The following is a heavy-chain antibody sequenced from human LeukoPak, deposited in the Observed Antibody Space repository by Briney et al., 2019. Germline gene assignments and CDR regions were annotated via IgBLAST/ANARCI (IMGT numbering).Heavy chain of an antibody. CDR2: IYPNSGGT. Sequence: ASVTVSCKASGYTFNTYGISWVRPAAGQRREWMGWIYPNSGGTNYAQKFQGRVTMTRDTSISTAYMELSRLRSDDTAVYYCARGYSYGYYYYGMDVWGQGTTVTVSS. D-gene: IGHD5-18*01. V-gene: IGHV1-2*02. CDR3: ARGYSYGYYYYGMDV. CDR1: GYTFNTYG. J-gene: IGHJ6*02.